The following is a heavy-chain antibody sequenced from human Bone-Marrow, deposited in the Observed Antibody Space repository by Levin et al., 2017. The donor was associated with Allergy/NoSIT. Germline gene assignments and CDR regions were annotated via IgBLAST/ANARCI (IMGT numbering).Heavy chain of an antibody. CDR3: ARDPGSASHDWYFDL. Sequence: GSLRLSCAASGLIFSNSWMHWVRQAPGKGPVWVSRISADGSRAYYADSVEGRFTISRDNAENTLYLQMDSLRAEDTAVYYCARDPGSASHDWYFDLWGRGTLVTVSS. D-gene: IGHD6-25*01. V-gene: IGHV3-74*01. CDR2: ISADGSRA. CDR1: GLIFSNSW. J-gene: IGHJ2*01.